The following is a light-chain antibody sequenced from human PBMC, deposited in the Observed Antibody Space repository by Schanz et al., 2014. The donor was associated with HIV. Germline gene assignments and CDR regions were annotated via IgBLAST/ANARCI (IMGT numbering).Light chain of an antibody. Sequence: QSALTQPASVSGSPGQSITISCTGANSDRDVGGRPFVAWYHQYPGKAPKVLVSDVSVRPSGVSSRFSGSKSGNTASLTISGLQPEDEADYYCSSYTSSSIVVFGGGTKLTVL. CDR3: SSYTSSSIVV. CDR2: DVS. CDR1: NSDRDVGGRPF. J-gene: IGLJ2*01. V-gene: IGLV2-14*03.